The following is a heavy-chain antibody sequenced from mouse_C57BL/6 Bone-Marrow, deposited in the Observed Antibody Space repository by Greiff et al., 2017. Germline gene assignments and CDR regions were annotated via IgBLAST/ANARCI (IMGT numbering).Heavy chain of an antibody. CDR1: GFTFSNYW. CDR3: TVTTVVAGGY. V-gene: IGHV6-3*01. CDR2: IRLKSDNYAT. Sequence: EVHLVESGGGLVQPGGSMKLSCVASGFTFSNYWMNWVRQSPEKGLEWVAQIRLKSDNYATHYAESVKGRFTISRDDSKSSVYLQMNNLRAEDTGIYYCTVTTVVAGGYWGQGTTLTVSS. J-gene: IGHJ2*01. D-gene: IGHD1-1*01.